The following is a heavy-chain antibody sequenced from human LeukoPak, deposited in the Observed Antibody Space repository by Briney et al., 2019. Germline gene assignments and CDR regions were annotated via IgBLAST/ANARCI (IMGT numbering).Heavy chain of an antibody. Sequence: PSETLSLTCTVSGGSISSYYWSWIRQPPGKGLEWIGYIYYSGSTNYNPSLKSRVTISVDTSKNQFSLKLSSVTAADTAVYYCARTTKTDYYYDSSGNAEYFQHWGLGTLVTVSS. CDR3: ARTTKTDYYYDSSGNAEYFQH. CDR1: GGSISSYY. D-gene: IGHD3-22*01. J-gene: IGHJ1*01. CDR2: IYYSGST. V-gene: IGHV4-59*01.